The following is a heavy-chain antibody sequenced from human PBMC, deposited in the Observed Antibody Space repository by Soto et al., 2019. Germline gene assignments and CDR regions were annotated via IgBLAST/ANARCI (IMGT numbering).Heavy chain of an antibody. CDR2: VYYGGST. J-gene: IGHJ6*02. CDR1: GGSVSSSSYY. Sequence: LSLTCTVSGGSVSSSSYYWGWVRQPPGKGLEWIGNVYYGGSTYYNPSLKSRVTISVETSKSQFSLKLSSVTAADTAVYYCAGGDYYHSSGYYFYYYTMDVWGQGTTVTVSS. D-gene: IGHD3-22*01. CDR3: AGGDYYHSSGYYFYYYTMDV. V-gene: IGHV4-39*01.